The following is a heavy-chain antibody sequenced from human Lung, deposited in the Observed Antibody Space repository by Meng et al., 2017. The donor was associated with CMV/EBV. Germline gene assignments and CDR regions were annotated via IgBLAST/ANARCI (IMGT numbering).Heavy chain of an antibody. Sequence: SCAASGFTFSSYEMNWVRQAPGKGLEWVSYISSSGSTIYYADSVKGRFTISRDNAKNSLYLQMNSLRAEDTAVYYCARYCSSTSCPLGYDAFDIXGQGXTVTVSS. D-gene: IGHD2-2*01. V-gene: IGHV3-48*03. CDR1: GFTFSSYE. CDR2: ISSSGSTI. CDR3: ARYCSSTSCPLGYDAFDI. J-gene: IGHJ3*02.